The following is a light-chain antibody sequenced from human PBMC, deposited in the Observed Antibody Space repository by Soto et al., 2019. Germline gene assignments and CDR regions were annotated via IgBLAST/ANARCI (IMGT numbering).Light chain of an antibody. J-gene: IGKJ1*01. CDR1: QSINSY. CDR2: AAS. CDR3: QQSFSTPRT. V-gene: IGKV1-39*01. Sequence: DIQMTQSPSSQSASVGDRVTITCRASQSINSYLNWYQQKPGKAPKLLIYAASSLQSGVPSRFSSSASETDFTLTITSLQPDDFATYYCQQSFSTPRTFGQGTRVDI.